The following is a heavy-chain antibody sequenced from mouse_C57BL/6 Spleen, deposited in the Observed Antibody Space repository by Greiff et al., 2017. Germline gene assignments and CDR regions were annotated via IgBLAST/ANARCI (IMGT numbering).Heavy chain of an antibody. D-gene: IGHD6-1*01. CDR1: GFTFSRYA. V-gene: IGHV5-4*01. CDR3: ASQPRGFAY. J-gene: IGHJ3*01. Sequence: EVQRVESGGGLVKPGGSLKLSCAASGFTFSRYAMSWVRQTPEKRLEWVTTISDGGSYTYYPDHVKGRYTIARDNAKNNLYLQMSHLKSEDTAMCYCASQPRGFAYWGQGTLVTVAA. CDR2: ISDGGSYT.